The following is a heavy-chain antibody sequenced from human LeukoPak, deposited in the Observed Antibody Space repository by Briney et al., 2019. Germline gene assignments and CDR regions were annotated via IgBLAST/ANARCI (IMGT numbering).Heavy chain of an antibody. V-gene: IGHV3-23*01. CDR2: ISGSGGST. CDR3: AKDHSVVRGGGGFYMDV. CDR1: GFTFSSYA. D-gene: IGHD3-10*01. Sequence: PGGSLRLSCAASGFTFSSYAMSWVRQAPGKGLEWVSSISGSGGSTYYADSVKGRFTISRDNSKNTLYLQMNSLRAEDTAVYYCAKDHSVVRGGGGFYMDVWGKGTTVTISS. J-gene: IGHJ6*03.